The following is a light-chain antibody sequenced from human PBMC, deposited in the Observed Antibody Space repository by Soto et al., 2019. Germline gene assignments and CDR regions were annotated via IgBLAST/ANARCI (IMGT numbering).Light chain of an antibody. CDR1: SSDVGGYNY. CDR2: EVS. V-gene: IGLV2-14*01. Sequence: QSVLTQPASVSGSPGQSITISCTGTSSDVGGYNYVSWYQQHPGKAPKLMIYEVSNRPSGVSNRFSGSKSGNTASLTISGXQAXXXXXXYCSSYTSSSTLYVFGTGTKLTVL. CDR3: SSYTSSSTLYV. J-gene: IGLJ1*01.